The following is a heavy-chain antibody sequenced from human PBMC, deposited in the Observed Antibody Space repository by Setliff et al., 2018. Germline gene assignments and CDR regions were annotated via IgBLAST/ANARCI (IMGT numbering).Heavy chain of an antibody. D-gene: IGHD3-3*01. J-gene: IGHJ4*02. CDR3: ALSDHYPFYYDY. CDR2: ISNRGST. V-gene: IGHV4-59*11. Sequence: SETLSSPALSLVTTSVVNTGAGSDSPPGKGLEWIGYISNRGSTDYNPSLKSRVTISEDTSRSQFSLKLTSVTTADTAVYYCALSDHYPFYYDYWGLGTLVTVSS. CDR1: VTTSVVNT.